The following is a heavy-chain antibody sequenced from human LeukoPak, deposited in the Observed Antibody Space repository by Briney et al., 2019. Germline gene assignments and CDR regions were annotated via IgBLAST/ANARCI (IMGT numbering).Heavy chain of an antibody. CDR2: ISYDGSNK. J-gene: IGHJ4*02. Sequence: SGRSLRLCCAASGFTFSSYAMHWVRQAAGKGLEWVAVISYDGSNKYYADSVKGRFTISRDNSKNTLYLQMNSLRAEDTAVYYCARGPPMVRGVKFDYWGQGTLVTVSS. CDR3: ARGPPMVRGVKFDY. V-gene: IGHV3-30*04. CDR1: GFTFSSYA. D-gene: IGHD3-10*01.